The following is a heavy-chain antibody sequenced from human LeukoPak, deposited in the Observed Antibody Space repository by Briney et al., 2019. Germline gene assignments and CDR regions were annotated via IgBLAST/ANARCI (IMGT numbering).Heavy chain of an antibody. CDR2: ISSSSSYI. D-gene: IGHD4-17*01. J-gene: IGHJ4*02. Sequence: GGSLRLSCAASGFTFSSYSMNWVRQAPGKGLEWVSSISSSSSYIYYADSVKGRFTISRDNAKNSLYLQMNSLRAEDTAVYYCARDRWAADGDYGYWGQGTLVTVSS. CDR1: GFTFSSYS. V-gene: IGHV3-21*01. CDR3: ARDRWAADGDYGY.